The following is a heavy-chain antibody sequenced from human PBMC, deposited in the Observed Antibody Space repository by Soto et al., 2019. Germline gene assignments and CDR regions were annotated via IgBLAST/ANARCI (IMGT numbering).Heavy chain of an antibody. CDR1: GGSISSGGYY. CDR2: IYYSGST. J-gene: IGHJ5*02. Sequence: PSETLSLTCTVSGGSISSGGYYWSWIRQPPGKGLEWIGYIYYSGSTNYNPSLKSRVTISVDTSKNQFSLKLSSVTAADTAVYYCARVRYCSGGSCYPRFDPWGQGTLVTVSS. CDR3: ARVRYCSGGSCYPRFDP. D-gene: IGHD2-15*01. V-gene: IGHV4-61*08.